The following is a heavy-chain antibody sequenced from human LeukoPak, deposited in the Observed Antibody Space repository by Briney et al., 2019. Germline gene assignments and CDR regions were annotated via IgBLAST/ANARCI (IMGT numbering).Heavy chain of an antibody. CDR1: GYTFTSYG. CDR3: ARLHCSSTSCYQMDAFDI. D-gene: IGHD2-2*01. Sequence: ASVKVSCKASGYTFTSYGISWVRQAPGQGLEWMGWISAYNGNTNYAQKLQGRVTMTTDTSTSTAYMELRSLRSDDTAVYYCARLHCSSTSCYQMDAFDIWGQGTMVTVSS. V-gene: IGHV1-18*01. CDR2: ISAYNGNT. J-gene: IGHJ3*02.